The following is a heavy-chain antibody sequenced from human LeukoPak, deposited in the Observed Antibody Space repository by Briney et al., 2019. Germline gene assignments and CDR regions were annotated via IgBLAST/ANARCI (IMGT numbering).Heavy chain of an antibody. Sequence: GGSLRLSCAASGFTFSSYWMSWVRQAPGKGLEWVANIKQDGKEKYCVDSVKGRFTISRGNAKNTLYLQMNSLRDEDTAVYYCAREVVSSGWYRGTYFDYWGQGTLVTVSS. CDR1: GFTFSSYW. D-gene: IGHD6-19*01. CDR2: IKQDGKEK. J-gene: IGHJ4*02. CDR3: AREVVSSGWYRGTYFDY. V-gene: IGHV3-7*01.